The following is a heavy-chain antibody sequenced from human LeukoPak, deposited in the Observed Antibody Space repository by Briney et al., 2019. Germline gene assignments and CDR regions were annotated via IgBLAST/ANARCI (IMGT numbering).Heavy chain of an antibody. Sequence: ASVQVSCKASRYMFTSYGISWVRQAPGQGLEWLAWISAYVGDRKYAQKHQDRLTGTTETSTSTAYMELRSLRSDDTAVYYCARGHPYYYESSGKRIWYMDVWGEGTTVTVSS. J-gene: IGHJ6*03. CDR2: ISAYVGDR. D-gene: IGHD3-22*01. CDR1: RYMFTSYG. V-gene: IGHV1-18*01. CDR3: ARGHPYYYESSGKRIWYMDV.